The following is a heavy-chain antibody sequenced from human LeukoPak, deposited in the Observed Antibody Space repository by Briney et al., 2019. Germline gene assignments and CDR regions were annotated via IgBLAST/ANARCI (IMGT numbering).Heavy chain of an antibody. CDR2: IHRDEKT. Sequence: GGSLRLSCAASGFSVSSCYIYWVRQAPGKGLEWVSLIHRDEKTYYADSVKDRFTMSRDNFKNTLYLQMNSLGADDTAVYYCAREVIGIPSYFDYWGQGVLVTVSS. CDR3: AREVIGIPSYFDY. D-gene: IGHD1-14*01. V-gene: IGHV3-53*01. J-gene: IGHJ4*02. CDR1: GFSVSSCY.